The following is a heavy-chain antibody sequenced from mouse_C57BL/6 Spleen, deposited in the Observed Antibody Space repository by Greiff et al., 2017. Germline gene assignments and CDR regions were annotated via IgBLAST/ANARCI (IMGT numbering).Heavy chain of an antibody. Sequence: QVQLQQSGAELVKPRASVKMSCKASGYTFTTYPIAWMTQTHGKSLEWIGNFHPDSDDTTYNEEIKDRAILSVEKSSSTVYLVLSRLTTEDSAVYYCARRDYDGYAMDYWGQGTSVTVSS. CDR3: ARRDYDGYAMDY. V-gene: IGHV1-47*01. CDR2: FHPDSDDT. J-gene: IGHJ4*01. CDR1: GYTFTTYP. D-gene: IGHD2-4*01.